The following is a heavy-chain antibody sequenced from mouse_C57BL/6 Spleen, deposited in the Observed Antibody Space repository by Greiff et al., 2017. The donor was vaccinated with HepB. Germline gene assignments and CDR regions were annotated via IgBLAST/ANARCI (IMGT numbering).Heavy chain of an antibody. J-gene: IGHJ4*01. D-gene: IGHD1-1*01. V-gene: IGHV1-39*01. CDR3: ARSPSNYGSGAMDY. CDR1: GYSFTDYN. CDR2: INPNYGTT. Sequence: VHVKQSGPELVKPGASVKISCKASGYSFTDYNMNWVKQSNGKSLEWIGVINPNYGTTSYNQKFKGKATLTVDQSSSTAYMQLNSLTSEDSAVYYCARSPSNYGSGAMDYWGQGTSVTVSS.